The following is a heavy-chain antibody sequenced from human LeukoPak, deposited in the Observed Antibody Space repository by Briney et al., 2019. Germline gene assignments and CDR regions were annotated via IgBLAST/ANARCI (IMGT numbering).Heavy chain of an antibody. CDR3: AKAQSYGYSDY. CDR1: GFTFSDYA. J-gene: IGHJ4*02. Sequence: SGGSLRLSCAASGFTFSDYAMNWVRQAPGKGLEWVSTISGSGGSTYYADSVKGRFTISRDNSKNTLYLQMNSLKAEDTAIYYCAKAQSYGYSDYWGQGTLVAVSS. D-gene: IGHD3-16*01. CDR2: ISGSGGST. V-gene: IGHV3-23*01.